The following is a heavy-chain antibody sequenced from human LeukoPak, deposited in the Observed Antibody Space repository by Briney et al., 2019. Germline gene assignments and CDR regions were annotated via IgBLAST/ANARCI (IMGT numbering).Heavy chain of an antibody. D-gene: IGHD3-10*01. V-gene: IGHV3-23*01. CDR3: ANSRGYGMDV. CDR2: IGGGDGST. J-gene: IGHJ6*02. Sequence: GGSLRLSCAASGFTFTSFAMSWVRQTPGKGLEWVSAIGGGDGSTYYADSVKGRFTISRDNSKNTLFLQMNSLRAEDTAVYYCANSRGYGMDVWGQGTTVTVSS. CDR1: GFTFTSFA.